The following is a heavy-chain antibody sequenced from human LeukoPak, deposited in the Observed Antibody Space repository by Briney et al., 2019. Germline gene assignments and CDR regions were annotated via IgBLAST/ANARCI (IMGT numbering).Heavy chain of an antibody. CDR2: ISGSGAST. V-gene: IGHV3-23*01. CDR1: GFTFSTNA. Sequence: GGSLRLSCSTSGFTFSTNAMSWVRQAPGKGLEWISGISGSGASTYYADSVTGRFTISRDNSRNTLYLQMNSLRGDDTAVYYCAKDVGKWESLHFFDYWGQGTLVTVSS. D-gene: IGHD1-26*01. J-gene: IGHJ4*02. CDR3: AKDVGKWESLHFFDY.